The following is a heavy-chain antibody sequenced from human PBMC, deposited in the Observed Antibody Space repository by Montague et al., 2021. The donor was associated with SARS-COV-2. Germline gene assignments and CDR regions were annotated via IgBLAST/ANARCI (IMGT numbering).Heavy chain of an antibody. CDR3: ARGAPGY. J-gene: IGHJ4*02. V-gene: IGHV4-39*07. Sequence: SETLSLTCLVSGVSITSASYYWGWVRQAPGKELEWMGAVYFSGSTRDNPSLKSRVTISVDTSKNQFSLDLTSVTAADTAVYYCARGAPGYWGQGTLVTVSS. CDR1: GVSITSASYY. CDR2: VYFSGST.